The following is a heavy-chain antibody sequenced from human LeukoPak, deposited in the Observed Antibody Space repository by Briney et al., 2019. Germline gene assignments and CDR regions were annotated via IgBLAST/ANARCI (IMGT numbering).Heavy chain of an antibody. Sequence: GGSLRLSCAASGFTFSNAWMSWVRQAPGKGLEWVGRIKSKTDGGTTDYAAPVKGRFTISRDDSKNTLYLRMNSLKTEDTAVYYCAKVKGYGDYVVDYWGQGTLVTVSS. CDR2: IKSKTDGGTT. CDR3: AKVKGYGDYVVDY. D-gene: IGHD4-17*01. J-gene: IGHJ4*02. V-gene: IGHV3-15*01. CDR1: GFTFSNAW.